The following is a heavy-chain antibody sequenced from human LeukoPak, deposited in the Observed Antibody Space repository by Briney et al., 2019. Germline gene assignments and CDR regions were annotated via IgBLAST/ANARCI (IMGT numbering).Heavy chain of an antibody. Sequence: SETLSLTCTVSGGSISSGSYYWSWIRQPAGKGLEWIGRIYTSGSTNYNPSLKSRVTISVDTSKNQFSLKLSSVTAADPAVYYCARGQLRYSYGLRLETDDYWGQGTLVTVSP. CDR3: ARGQLRYSYGLRLETDDY. V-gene: IGHV4-61*02. J-gene: IGHJ4*02. D-gene: IGHD5-18*01. CDR2: IYTSGST. CDR1: GGSISSGSYY.